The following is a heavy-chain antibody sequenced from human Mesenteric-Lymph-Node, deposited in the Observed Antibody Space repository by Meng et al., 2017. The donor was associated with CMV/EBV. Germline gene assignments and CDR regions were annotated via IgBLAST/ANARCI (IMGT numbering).Heavy chain of an antibody. CDR1: GFTFSSYW. CDR2: IKQDGSEK. D-gene: IGHD6-13*01. CDR3: ARGRAAASRSPYYYYYYGMDV. J-gene: IGHJ6*02. Sequence: GGSLRLSCAASGFTFSSYWMSWVRQAPGKGLEWVANIKQDGSEKYYVDSVKGRFTISRDNAKNSLYLQMNSLRAEDTAMYYCARGRAAASRSPYYYYYYGMDVWGQGTTVTVSS. V-gene: IGHV3-7*01.